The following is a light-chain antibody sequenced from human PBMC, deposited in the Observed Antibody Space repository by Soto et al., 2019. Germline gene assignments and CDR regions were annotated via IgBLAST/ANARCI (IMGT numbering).Light chain of an antibody. V-gene: IGKV1-5*03. CDR3: QQRNYWQVT. Sequence: DIQMTQSPSTLSGSVGDRVTITCLASQTISSWLAWYQQKPGKAPKLLIYKASTLKSGVPSRFSGSGSGTDFTLTISSLEPEDFAVYYCQQRNYWQVTFGQGTRLEI. CDR1: QTISSW. J-gene: IGKJ5*01. CDR2: KAS.